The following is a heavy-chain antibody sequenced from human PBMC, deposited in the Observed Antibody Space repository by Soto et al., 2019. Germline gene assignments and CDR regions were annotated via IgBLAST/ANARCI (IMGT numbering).Heavy chain of an antibody. CDR3: ARDHETLAYCGGDCYGTIFDY. Sequence: GASVKVSCKASGYTFTSYGISWVRQAPGQGLEWMGWISAYNGNTNYAQKLQGRVTMTTDTSTGTAYMELRSLRSDDTAVYYCARDHETLAYCGGDCYGTIFDYWGQGTLVTVSS. CDR1: GYTFTSYG. J-gene: IGHJ4*02. CDR2: ISAYNGNT. D-gene: IGHD2-21*01. V-gene: IGHV1-18*01.